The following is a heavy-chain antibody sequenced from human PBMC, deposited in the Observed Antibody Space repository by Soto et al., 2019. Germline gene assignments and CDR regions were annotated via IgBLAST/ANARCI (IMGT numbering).Heavy chain of an antibody. V-gene: IGHV3-30*04. D-gene: IGHD3-10*01. CDR2: ISFDGRKT. J-gene: IGHJ4*02. Sequence: QVQLVESGGGVVQPGRSLRLSCAASGFTFSAYAMHWVRQAPGKGLEWVAVISFDGRKTYYADSMKGRFTISRDNSKDTLYLQMNSLRAEDTALYHCATFGSDTGNIYYFDYWGQGTLVTVSS. CDR1: GFTFSAYA. CDR3: ATFGSDTGNIYYFDY.